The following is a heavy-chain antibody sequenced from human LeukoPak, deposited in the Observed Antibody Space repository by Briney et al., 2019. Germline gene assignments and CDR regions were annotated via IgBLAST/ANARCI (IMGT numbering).Heavy chain of an antibody. J-gene: IGHJ4*02. CDR3: ARGGESIAAAVDY. V-gene: IGHV4-59*01. CDR1: GGSISSYY. Sequence: SETLSLTCTVSGGSISSYYWSWIRQPPGKGLEWIGYIYYSGSTNYNPSLKSRVTISVDTSKNQFSLKLSSVTAADTAMYYCARGGESIAAAVDYWGQGTLVTVSS. CDR2: IYYSGST. D-gene: IGHD6-25*01.